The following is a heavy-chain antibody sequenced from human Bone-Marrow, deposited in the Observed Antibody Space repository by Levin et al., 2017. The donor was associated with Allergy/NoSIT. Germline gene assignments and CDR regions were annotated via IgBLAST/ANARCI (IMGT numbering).Heavy chain of an antibody. CDR3: AREGRGIFGVVIHQQSYYYYGMDV. D-gene: IGHD3-3*01. Sequence: GESLKISCAASGFTFSTYGMHWVRQAPGKGLEWVAVIWYDGSKKYYADSVKGRFTISRDNSKNTLYLQMNSLRAEDTAVYYCAREGRGIFGVVIHQQSYYYYGMDVWGQGTTVTVSS. V-gene: IGHV3-33*01. CDR2: IWYDGSKK. CDR1: GFTFSTYG. J-gene: IGHJ6*02.